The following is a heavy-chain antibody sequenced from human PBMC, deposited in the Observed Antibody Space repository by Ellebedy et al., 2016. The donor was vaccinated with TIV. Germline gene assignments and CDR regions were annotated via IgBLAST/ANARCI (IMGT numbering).Heavy chain of an antibody. V-gene: IGHV3-21*01. Sequence: PGGSLRLSCAASGFHFTSYAVNWVRQAPGKGLEWVSFISSTSTYIDYADSVKGRFTISRDNAKTSLYLQMNSLRAEDTAVYYCARDSSWGYGMDVWGQGTTVAVSS. CDR3: ARDSSWGYGMDV. D-gene: IGHD6-6*01. CDR2: ISSTSTYI. J-gene: IGHJ6*02. CDR1: GFHFTSYA.